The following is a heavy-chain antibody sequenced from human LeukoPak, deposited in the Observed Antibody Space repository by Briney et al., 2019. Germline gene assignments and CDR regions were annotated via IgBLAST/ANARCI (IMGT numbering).Heavy chain of an antibody. Sequence: GASVRLSCAASGFTFSSFGMHWVRQAPGKGLEWVSGINRLGSNTYYADSVKGRFTIYRDNSKNTLYLQMNSLRAEDTAVHYCARQPDDFSGWNNGQELFDYWGQGTLVA. CDR1: GFTFSSFG. D-gene: IGHD6-19*01. CDR3: ARQPDDFSGWNNGQELFDY. J-gene: IGHJ4*02. V-gene: IGHV3-23*01. CDR2: INRLGSNT.